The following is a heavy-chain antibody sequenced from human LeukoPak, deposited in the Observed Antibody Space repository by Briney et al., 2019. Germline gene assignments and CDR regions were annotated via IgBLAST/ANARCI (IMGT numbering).Heavy chain of an antibody. CDR2: IIPIFGTA. J-gene: IGHJ2*01. V-gene: IGHV1-69*13. CDR1: GGTFSSYA. CDR3: ARVSRMHGLRYFDWNHWYFDL. D-gene: IGHD3-9*01. Sequence: ASVKVSCKASGGTFSSYAISWVRQAPGQGLEWMGGIIPIFGTANYAQKIQGRVTITADESTSTAYMELSSLRSEDTAVYYCARVSRMHGLRYFDWNHWYFDLWGRGTLVTVSS.